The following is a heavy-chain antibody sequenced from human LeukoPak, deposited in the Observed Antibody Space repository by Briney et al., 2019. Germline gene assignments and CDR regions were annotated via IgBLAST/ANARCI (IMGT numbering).Heavy chain of an antibody. V-gene: IGHV3-23*01. J-gene: IGHJ4*02. CDR2: ISGSGGST. D-gene: IGHD6-13*01. CDR1: GFTFSSYA. CDR3: AKDSAGYSSSLGPFDY. Sequence: GGSLRLSCAASGFTFSSYAMSWVRQAPGKGLEWVSAISGSGGSTYYADSVRGRFTISRDNAKNTLYLQMNSLRAKDTAVYYCAKDSAGYSSSLGPFDYWGQGTLVTVSS.